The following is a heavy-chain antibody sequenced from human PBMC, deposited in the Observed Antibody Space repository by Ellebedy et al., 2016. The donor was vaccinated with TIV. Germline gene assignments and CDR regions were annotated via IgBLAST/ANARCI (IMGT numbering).Heavy chain of an antibody. CDR3: ATMHIERQTFDY. CDR2: VHYSGST. CDR1: GGSVGSTTYY. J-gene: IGHJ4*02. V-gene: IGHV4-39*01. Sequence: SETLSLTXTVFGGSVGSTTYYWGWVRQPPGKGLEWIGTVHYSGSTYNNPSLKSRVTMSADTSNNQFSLELNSVTAADTAVYYCATMHIERQTFDYWGQGTLVTVSS. D-gene: IGHD2-21*01.